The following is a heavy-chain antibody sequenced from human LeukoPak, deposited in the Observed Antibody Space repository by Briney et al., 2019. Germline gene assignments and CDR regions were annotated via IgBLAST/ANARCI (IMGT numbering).Heavy chain of an antibody. J-gene: IGHJ4*02. CDR2: INHSGST. Sequence: AETLSLTCAVYGGPFSGYYWSWIRQPPGKGLEWIGEINHSGSTNYNASLKSRVTISVDTSKNQFSLKLSSVTAADTAVYYCARGADSGYDPLDYWGQGTLVTVSS. CDR1: GGPFSGYY. CDR3: ARGADSGYDPLDY. V-gene: IGHV4-34*01. D-gene: IGHD5-12*01.